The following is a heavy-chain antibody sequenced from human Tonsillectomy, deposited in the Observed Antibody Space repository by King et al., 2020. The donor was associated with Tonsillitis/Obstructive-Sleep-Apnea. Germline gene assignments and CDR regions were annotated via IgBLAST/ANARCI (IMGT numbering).Heavy chain of an antibody. CDR2: IIPIFGTA. Sequence: QLVQSGAEVKKPGSSVKVSCKASGGTFSSYAISWVRQAPGQGLEWMGGIIPIFGTANYAQKFQGRVTITADESTSTAYMELSSLGSEDTAVYYCARTYYYGSGSYSDAFDIWGQGTMVTVSS. D-gene: IGHD3-10*01. CDR1: GGTFSSYA. CDR3: ARTYYYGSGSYSDAFDI. V-gene: IGHV1-69*12. J-gene: IGHJ3*02.